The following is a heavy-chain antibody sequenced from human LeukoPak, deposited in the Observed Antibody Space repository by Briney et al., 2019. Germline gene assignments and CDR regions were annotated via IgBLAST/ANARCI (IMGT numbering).Heavy chain of an antibody. J-gene: IGHJ4*02. V-gene: IGHV3-48*01. Sequence: HSGGSLRLSCAASGFTFSSYGMTWVRQAPGKGLEWVSYISSSSSTIYYADSVKGRFTISRDNSKNTLYLQMNSLRAEDTAVYYCARHLSGVTGYTYGRGIDYWGQGTLVTVSS. CDR2: ISSSSSTI. CDR1: GFTFSSYG. CDR3: ARHLSGVTGYTYGRGIDY. D-gene: IGHD5-18*01.